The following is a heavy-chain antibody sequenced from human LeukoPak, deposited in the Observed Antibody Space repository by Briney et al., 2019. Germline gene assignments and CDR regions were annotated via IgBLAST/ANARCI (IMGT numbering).Heavy chain of an antibody. V-gene: IGHV3-23*01. CDR3: AKRGVVIRVILVGFHKEAYYFDS. CDR2: ISGGGGGT. D-gene: IGHD3-22*01. CDR1: GFTFNNYA. J-gene: IGHJ4*02. Sequence: GGSLRLSCAAAGFTFNNYAMSWVRQAPGKGLEWVAGISGGGGGTNYADSVKGRFTISRDRPKNTLFLQMNSLRAEDTAVYFCAKRGVVIRVILVGFHKEAYYFDSWGQGALVTVSS.